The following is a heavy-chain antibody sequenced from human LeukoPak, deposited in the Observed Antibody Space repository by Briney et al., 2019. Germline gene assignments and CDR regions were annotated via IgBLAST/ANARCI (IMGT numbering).Heavy chain of an antibody. Sequence: GASVKVSCKASGGTFSSYAISWVRQAPGQGLEWMGRIIPIFGTANYAQKFQGRVTITTDESTSTAYMELSSLRSEDTAVYYCAIWTMVREVTVYYYYYMDVWGKGTTVTVSS. CDR1: GGTFSSYA. CDR3: AIWTMVREVTVYYYYYMDV. CDR2: IIPIFGTA. V-gene: IGHV1-69*05. D-gene: IGHD3-10*01. J-gene: IGHJ6*03.